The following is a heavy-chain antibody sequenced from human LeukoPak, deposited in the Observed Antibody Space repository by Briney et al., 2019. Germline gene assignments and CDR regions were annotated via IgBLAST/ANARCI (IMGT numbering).Heavy chain of an antibody. CDR2: ISGNNDNP. J-gene: IGHJ4*02. Sequence: ASVKVSCKTSGYTFSNFGINWVRQAPGRGLEWMGWISGNNDNPNYGQKFQGRFTGTTDSSTSTAYMELRNLTFDDTAVYYCARDGTSTDDYWGQGTLVTVSS. D-gene: IGHD2-2*01. CDR1: GYTFSNFG. V-gene: IGHV1-18*01. CDR3: ARDGTSTDDY.